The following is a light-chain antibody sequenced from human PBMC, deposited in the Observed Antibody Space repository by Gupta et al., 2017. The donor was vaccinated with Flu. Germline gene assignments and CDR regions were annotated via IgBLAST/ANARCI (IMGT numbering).Light chain of an antibody. Sequence: DLPLTQSPSSLSASVGDTVTITCRASQSSSTYVNWYQQKPEKAPKFLIYAASSLESGVPSRFRGSGSGTECTLTISGLQPEDFATYDCQQSYTPPQVTFGRGTKLEI. CDR3: QQSYTPPQVT. V-gene: IGKV1-39*01. J-gene: IGKJ2*01. CDR1: QSSSTY. CDR2: AAS.